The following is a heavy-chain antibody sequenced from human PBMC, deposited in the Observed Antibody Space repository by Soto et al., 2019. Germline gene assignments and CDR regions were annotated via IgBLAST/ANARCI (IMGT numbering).Heavy chain of an antibody. D-gene: IGHD3-10*01. CDR1: GYTFTSYY. CDR2: INPSGGST. CDR3: ARDRYYGSGSYIYGMDV. J-gene: IGHJ6*02. V-gene: IGHV1-46*01. Sequence: ASVKGSCKASGYTFTSYYMHWVRQSPGQGLAWMGIINPSGGSTSYAQKFQGRVTMTRDTSTSTVYMELSSLRSEDTAVYYCARDRYYGSGSYIYGMDVWGQGTTVTVSS.